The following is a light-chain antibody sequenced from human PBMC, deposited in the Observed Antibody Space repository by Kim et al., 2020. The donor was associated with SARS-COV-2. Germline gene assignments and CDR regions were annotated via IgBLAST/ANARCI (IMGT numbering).Light chain of an antibody. CDR3: QAWDSSTVV. Sequence: SYELTQPPSVSVSPGQTASITCSGDKLGDKYACWYQQKPGQSPVMVIYQDSKRPSGIPERFSGSTSGHTATLTISGTQAMDEADYYCQAWDSSTVVFGGG. V-gene: IGLV3-1*01. J-gene: IGLJ2*01. CDR2: QDS. CDR1: KLGDKY.